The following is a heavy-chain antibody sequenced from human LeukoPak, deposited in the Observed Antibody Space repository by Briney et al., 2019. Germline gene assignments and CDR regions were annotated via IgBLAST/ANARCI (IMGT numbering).Heavy chain of an antibody. CDR1: GFTFTSSA. CDR3: AAEAHMTGTSFDY. D-gene: IGHD1-20*01. J-gene: IGHJ4*02. Sequence: ASVKVPCKASGFTFTSSAVQWVRQARGQRLEWIGWIVVGSGNTNYAQKFQERVTITRDMSTSTAHMELSSLRSEDTAVYYCAAEAHMTGTSFDYWGQGTLVTVSS. V-gene: IGHV1-58*01. CDR2: IVVGSGNT.